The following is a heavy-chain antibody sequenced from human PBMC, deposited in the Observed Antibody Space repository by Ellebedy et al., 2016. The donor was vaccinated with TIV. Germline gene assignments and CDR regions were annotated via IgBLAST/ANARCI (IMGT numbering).Heavy chain of an antibody. Sequence: GESLKISXAASGFRFSAYGMAWVRQAPGKGLEWVSTINNRGDDTHYLDSVRGRATISRDNSKNTVCLQMNNLRVEDTAVYYCAIDGSHFDGSWGRGTLVSVSS. D-gene: IGHD5-24*01. CDR3: AIDGSHFDGS. V-gene: IGHV3-23*01. J-gene: IGHJ4*02. CDR2: INNRGDDT. CDR1: GFRFSAYG.